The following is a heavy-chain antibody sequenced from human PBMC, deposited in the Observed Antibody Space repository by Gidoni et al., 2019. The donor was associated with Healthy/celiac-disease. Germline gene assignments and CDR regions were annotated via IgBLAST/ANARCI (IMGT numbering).Heavy chain of an antibody. J-gene: IGHJ5*02. D-gene: IGHD2-15*01. CDR2: ISGSGGST. CDR1: RFTFSSYA. Sequence: EVQLLESGGGLVQPGGSLTPSCAASRFTFSSYAMSWVRQAPGKGLEWVAAISGSGGSTYYADSVKGRFTISRDNSKNTLYLQMNSLRAEDTAVYYCAGGWWFDPWGQGTLVTVSS. CDR3: AGGWWFDP. V-gene: IGHV3-23*01.